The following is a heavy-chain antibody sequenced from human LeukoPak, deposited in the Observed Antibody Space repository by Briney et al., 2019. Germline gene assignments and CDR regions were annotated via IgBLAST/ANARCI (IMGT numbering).Heavy chain of an antibody. CDR1: GFTVSTYY. CDR2: IYSGGST. V-gene: IGHV3-53*01. J-gene: IGHJ4*02. Sequence: GGSLRLSCAASGFTVSTYYVTWVRQAPGKGLECVSVIYSGGSTYYADSVKGRFTVSRDNSKNTLYLQMNSLRAEDTAMYYCARGLGYCTSTTCLLPFDYWGQGALVTVSS. CDR3: ARGLGYCTSTTCLLPFDY. D-gene: IGHD2-2*01.